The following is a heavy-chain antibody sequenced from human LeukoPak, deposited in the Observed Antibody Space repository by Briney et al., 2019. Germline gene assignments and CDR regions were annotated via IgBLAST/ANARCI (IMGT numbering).Heavy chain of an antibody. J-gene: IGHJ4*02. CDR2: ISYDGSNK. CDR3: AKDGLIISTVRYFDWNQGIDY. V-gene: IGHV3-30*18. Sequence: QPGGSLRLSCAASGFTFSSYGMHWVRQAPGKGLEWVAVISYDGSNKYYADSVKGRFTISRDNSKNTLYLQMNSLRAEDTVVYYCAKDGLIISTVRYFDWNQGIDYWGQGTLVTVSS. D-gene: IGHD3-9*01. CDR1: GFTFSSYG.